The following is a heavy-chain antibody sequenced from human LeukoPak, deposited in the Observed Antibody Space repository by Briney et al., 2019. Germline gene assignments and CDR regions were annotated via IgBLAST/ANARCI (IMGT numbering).Heavy chain of an antibody. J-gene: IGHJ4*02. CDR2: ISYDGSNK. Sequence: GGSLRLSCAASGFTFSSYGMHWVRQAPGKGLEWVAVISYDGSNKYYADSVKGRFTISRDNAKNSLYLQMNSLRAEDTAVYYCARRAGAYSHPYDYWGQGTLVTVSS. CDR3: ARRAGAYSHPYDY. D-gene: IGHD4/OR15-4a*01. V-gene: IGHV3-30*03. CDR1: GFTFSSYG.